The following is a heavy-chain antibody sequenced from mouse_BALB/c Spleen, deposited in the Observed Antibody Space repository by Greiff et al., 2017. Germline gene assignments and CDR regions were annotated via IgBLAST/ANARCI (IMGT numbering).Heavy chain of an antibody. CDR3: ARSSYYGSSYNAMDY. CDR1: GYSFTSYY. J-gene: IGHJ4*01. CDR2: IFPGSGNT. V-gene: IGHV1-66*01. D-gene: IGHD1-1*01. Sequence: QVQLQQSGPELVKPGASVKISCKASGYSFTSYYIHWVKQRPGQGLEWIGWIFPGSGNTKYNEKFKGKATLTADTSSSTAYMQLSSLTSEDSAVYFCARSSYYGSSYNAMDYWGQGTSLTVSS.